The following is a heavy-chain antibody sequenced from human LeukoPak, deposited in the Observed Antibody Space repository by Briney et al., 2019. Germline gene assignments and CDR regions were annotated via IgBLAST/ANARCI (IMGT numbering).Heavy chain of an antibody. V-gene: IGHV3-11*04. Sequence: GGSLRLSCAASGFTFSDYYMSWIRQAPGKGLEWVSYISSSGSTIYYADSVKGRFTISRDSAKNSLYLQMNSLRAEDTAVYYCAREVVLSTSAWFEYWGQGTLVTVSS. CDR3: AREVVLSTSAWFEY. CDR2: ISSSGSTI. D-gene: IGHD3-22*01. J-gene: IGHJ4*02. CDR1: GFTFSDYY.